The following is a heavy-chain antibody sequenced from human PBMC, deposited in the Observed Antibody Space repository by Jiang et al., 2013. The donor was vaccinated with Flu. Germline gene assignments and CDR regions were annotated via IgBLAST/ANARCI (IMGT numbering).Heavy chain of an antibody. CDR1: GASMSSTY. CDR3: ARRGRRGAQITTSHAFDI. CDR2: ISDSGST. V-gene: IGHV4-59*08. D-gene: IGHD4-11*01. J-gene: IGHJ3*02. Sequence: KPSETLSLTCTVSGASMSSTYWNWIRQPPGKGLEWIGHISDSGSTNYNPSLESRLTISVDTSKNQFSLRLTSVTAADTAVYYCARRGRRGAQITTSHAFDIWGQGTMVTVSS.